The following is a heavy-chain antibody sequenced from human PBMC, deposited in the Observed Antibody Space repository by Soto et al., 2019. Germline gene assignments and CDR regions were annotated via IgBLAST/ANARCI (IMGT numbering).Heavy chain of an antibody. Sequence: SETLSLTCTVSGGSISTYYWSWIRQPPGKGLEWIGYVYYSGTTSYNPSLKSRVSISVDMSKNQFSLKLSSVTAADTALYYCARRNAFDIWGQGTMVTVSS. J-gene: IGHJ3*02. CDR1: GGSISTYY. CDR3: ARRNAFDI. V-gene: IGHV4-59*08. CDR2: VYYSGTT.